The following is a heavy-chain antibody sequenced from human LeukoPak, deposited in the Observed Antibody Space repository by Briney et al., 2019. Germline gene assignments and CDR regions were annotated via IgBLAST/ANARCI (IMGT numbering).Heavy chain of an antibody. Sequence: TSETLSLTCTVSGGSISSYYWSWIRQPPGKGLEWIGYIYYSGSTNYNPSLKSRVTISVDTSKNQFSLKLSSVTAADTAVYYCAREPGGAEYTGYDPFDSWGQGSLVTVSS. CDR2: IYYSGST. D-gene: IGHD5-12*01. CDR1: GGSISSYY. CDR3: AREPGGAEYTGYDPFDS. V-gene: IGHV4-59*01. J-gene: IGHJ4*02.